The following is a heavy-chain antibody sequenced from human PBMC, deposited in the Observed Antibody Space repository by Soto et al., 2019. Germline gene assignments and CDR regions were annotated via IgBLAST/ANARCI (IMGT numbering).Heavy chain of an antibody. CDR3: ARLQSP. D-gene: IGHD6-19*01. V-gene: IGHV4-30-2*01. CDR1: GGSISSGGYS. J-gene: IGHJ5*02. CDR2: IYHSGST. Sequence: PSETLSLTCAVSGGSISSGGYSWSWIRQPPGKGLEWIGYIYHSGSTYYNPSLKSRVTISVDRSKNQFSLNLSSVTAADTAVYYCARLQSPWGQGSLVLGSS.